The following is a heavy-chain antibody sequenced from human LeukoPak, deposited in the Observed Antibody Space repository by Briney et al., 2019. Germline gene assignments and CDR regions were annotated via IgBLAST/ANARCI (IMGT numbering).Heavy chain of an antibody. V-gene: IGHV3-48*04. CDR1: GFTFSSYS. J-gene: IGHJ3*02. D-gene: IGHD1-26*01. Sequence: GGSLRLSCAASGFTFSSYSMNWVRQAPGKGLEWVSYISSSSSNIYYADSVKGRFTVSRDNAKNSLYLQMNSLRAEDTAVYYCARGLRSYRGAFDIWGQGTMVTVSS. CDR2: ISSSSSNI. CDR3: ARGLRSYRGAFDI.